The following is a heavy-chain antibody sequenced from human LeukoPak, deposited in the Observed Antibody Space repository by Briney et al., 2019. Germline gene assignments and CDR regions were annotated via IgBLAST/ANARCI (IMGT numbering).Heavy chain of an antibody. V-gene: IGHV3-48*04. CDR3: AGNRILTGYYLFDY. CDR2: ISSSGSTI. Sequence: GGSLRLSCAASRFPFSSSSMNWVRQAPGKGLEWVSYISSSGSTIYYADSVKGRFTISRDNAKNSLHLQMNSLRAEDTAVYYCAGNRILTGYYLFDYWGQGTLVTVSS. CDR1: RFPFSSSS. D-gene: IGHD3-9*01. J-gene: IGHJ4*02.